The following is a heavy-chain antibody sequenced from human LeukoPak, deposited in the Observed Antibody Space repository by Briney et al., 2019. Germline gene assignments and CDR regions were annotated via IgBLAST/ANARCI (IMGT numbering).Heavy chain of an antibody. CDR2: ISSSGSTI. V-gene: IGHV3-48*01. Sequence: SGGSLRLSCAASGFTFSSYSMNSVRQAPGKGLEWVSYISSSGSTIYYADSVKGRFTISRDNAKNSLYLQMNSLRAEDAAVYYCARGYGSERKYFQHWGQGTLVTVSS. D-gene: IGHD3-10*01. J-gene: IGHJ1*01. CDR3: ARGYGSERKYFQH. CDR1: GFTFSSYS.